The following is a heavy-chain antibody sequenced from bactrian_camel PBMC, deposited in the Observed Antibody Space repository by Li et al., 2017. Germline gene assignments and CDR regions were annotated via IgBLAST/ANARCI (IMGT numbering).Heavy chain of an antibody. D-gene: IGHD3*01. J-gene: IGHJ6*01. Sequence: HVQLVESGGGSVQAGGSLRLSCATSTYVFSGSFCMGWFHQVPGLEREGIGSIDSDGITTYADSLKARFTISRDNAKSTLYLQMNNLKPEDTAMYYCAADRALDDDCYVGSLYTDFAYWGQGTQVTVS. V-gene: IGHV3S53*01. CDR3: AADRALDDDCYVGSLYTDFAY. CDR2: IDSDGIT. CDR1: TYVFSGSFC.